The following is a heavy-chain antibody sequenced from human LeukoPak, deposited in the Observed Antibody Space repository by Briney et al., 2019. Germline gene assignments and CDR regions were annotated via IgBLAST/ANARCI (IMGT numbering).Heavy chain of an antibody. J-gene: IGHJ5*02. V-gene: IGHV3-23*01. CDR2: IGGSCGST. CDR1: GFTFSSYT. CDR3: AKPHRLAVAGEFDP. D-gene: IGHD6-19*01. Sequence: GRSLRLSCAASGFTFSSYTMSWVRQAPGKGLEWVSAIGGSCGSTFYADSVKGWFTISRDNSKNTLYLQRNSLRAQDTAVYYCAKPHRLAVAGEFDPWGQGALVTVSS.